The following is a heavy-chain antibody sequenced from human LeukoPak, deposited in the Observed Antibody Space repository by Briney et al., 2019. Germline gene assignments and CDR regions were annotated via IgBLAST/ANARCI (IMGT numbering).Heavy chain of an antibody. CDR2: INGYDGET. D-gene: IGHD1-14*01. Sequence: ASVKVSCKTSEYTFTDYYIHWVRLAPGQGLEWMGWINGYDGETKSVEKVRGRVAMSTDTSTATAYMELSSLRSEDTAVYYCAREGITGTTRTLEFDPWGQGTLVTVSS. CDR1: EYTFTDYY. V-gene: IGHV1-18*04. CDR3: AREGITGTTRTLEFDP. J-gene: IGHJ5*02.